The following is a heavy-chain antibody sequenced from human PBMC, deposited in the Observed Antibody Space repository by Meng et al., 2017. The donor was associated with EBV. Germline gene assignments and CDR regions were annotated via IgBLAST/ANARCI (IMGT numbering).Heavy chain of an antibody. CDR2: IYDGGTT. D-gene: IGHD2-2*01. CDR3: AKSSSSTPGVVDS. J-gene: IGHJ4*02. CDR1: GASVSGGTFH. V-gene: IGHV4-61*01. Sequence: QVKLQESGPGLVKPSETLSPTCTVSGASVSGGTFHWSWIRQPPGKELQWIGYIYDGGTTIYNPSLKSRVNIFLDTSRNQFSLGLRSVTTADTAVYYCAKSSSSTPGVVDSWGQGTLVTVSS.